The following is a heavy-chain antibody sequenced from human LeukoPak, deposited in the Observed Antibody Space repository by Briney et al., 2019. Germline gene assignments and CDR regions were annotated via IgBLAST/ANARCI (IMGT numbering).Heavy chain of an antibody. CDR2: ISGSGGST. CDR3: AKSSLRLGELSFLIY. CDR1: GFTFSSYA. Sequence: GGSLRLSCAASGFTFSSYAMSWFRQAPGKGLEWVSAISGSGGSTYYADSVKGRFTISRDNSKDTLYLQMNSLRAEDTAVYYCAKSSLRLGELSFLIYWGQGTLVTVSS. D-gene: IGHD3-16*02. V-gene: IGHV3-23*01. J-gene: IGHJ4*02.